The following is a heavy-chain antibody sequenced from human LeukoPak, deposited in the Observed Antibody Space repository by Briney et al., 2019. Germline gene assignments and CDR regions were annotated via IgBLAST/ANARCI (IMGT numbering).Heavy chain of an antibody. CDR2: INSDGSSR. D-gene: IGHD2-15*01. Sequence: GGSLRLSCVASGFTFSNYYMHWVRQAPGKGLVWVSRINSDGSSRSYADSVRGRFTISRDNAKNTLYLQMNSLRAEDTAVYYCARAVAGNAFDIWGQGTMVTVSS. V-gene: IGHV3-74*01. CDR3: ARAVAGNAFDI. J-gene: IGHJ3*02. CDR1: GFTFSNYY.